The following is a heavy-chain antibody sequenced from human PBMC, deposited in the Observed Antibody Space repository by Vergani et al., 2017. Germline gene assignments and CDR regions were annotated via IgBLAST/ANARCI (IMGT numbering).Heavy chain of an antibody. Sequence: EVQLLESGGGLVQPGGSLRLSCAASGFTFSSYAMSWVRQAPGKGLEWVSAISGSGGSPYYADAVKGRFTISRDNSKNTLYLQMNSLRPDDTAGYYCARQAAAGGLGAYYYYMDVWGKGTTVTVSS. V-gene: IGHV3-23*01. CDR1: GFTFSSYA. CDR3: ARQAAAGGLGAYYYYMDV. D-gene: IGHD6-13*01. CDR2: ISGSGGSP. J-gene: IGHJ6*03.